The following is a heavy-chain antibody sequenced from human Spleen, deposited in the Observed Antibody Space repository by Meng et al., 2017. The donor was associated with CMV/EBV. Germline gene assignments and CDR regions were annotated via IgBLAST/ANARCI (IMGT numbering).Heavy chain of an antibody. CDR2: ISSDGRNK. J-gene: IGHJ6*02. V-gene: IGHV3-30*04. CDR1: GFAFSSYP. CDR3: ARRDDSGGYTYGYFDF. D-gene: IGHD5-18*01. Sequence: GGSLRLSCAASGFAFSSYPMHWVRQAPGKGLEWVAVISSDGRNKYYADSVQGRFTISRDNSKSTLYLQMNSLKAEDTAVYYCARRDDSGGYTYGYFDFWGQGTTVTVSS.